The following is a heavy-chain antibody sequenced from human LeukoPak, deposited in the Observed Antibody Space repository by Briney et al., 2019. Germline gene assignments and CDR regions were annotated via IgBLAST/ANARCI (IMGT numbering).Heavy chain of an antibody. CDR2: IHNSGST. Sequence: SETLSLTCTVSGDSFSYFYWSWIRQPPGKGLEWIGYIHNSGSTNYNPSLKSRVTISVDTSKNQFSLKLSSVTAADTAVYYCARGWFGEASPGALRAYYYYMDVWGKGTTVTISS. V-gene: IGHV4-59*01. J-gene: IGHJ6*03. CDR3: ARGWFGEASPGALRAYYYYMDV. CDR1: GDSFSYFY. D-gene: IGHD3-10*01.